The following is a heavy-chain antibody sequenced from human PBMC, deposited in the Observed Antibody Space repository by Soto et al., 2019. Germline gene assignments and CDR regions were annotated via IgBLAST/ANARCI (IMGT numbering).Heavy chain of an antibody. J-gene: IGHJ4*02. V-gene: IGHV4-59*08. Sequence: SETLSLTCAVYGGSFSGYSWTWIRQPPGKGLEWIGYIYYSGSTYYNPSLKSRVTISVDTSKNQFSLKLSSVTAADTAVYYCARVEIAVAGTWYFDYWGQGTLVTVSS. CDR2: IYYSGST. CDR1: GGSFSGYS. CDR3: ARVEIAVAGTWYFDY. D-gene: IGHD6-19*01.